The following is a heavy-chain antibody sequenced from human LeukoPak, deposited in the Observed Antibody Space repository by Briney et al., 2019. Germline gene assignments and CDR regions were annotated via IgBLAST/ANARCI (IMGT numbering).Heavy chain of an antibody. J-gene: IGHJ3*02. Sequence: ASVKVSRKASGYTFTSYYMHWVRQAPGQGLEWMGIINPSGGSTSYAQKFQGRVTMTRDMSTSTVYMELSSLRSEDTAVYYCAGPRRLGSFDIWGQGTMVTVSS. D-gene: IGHD7-27*01. CDR1: GYTFTSYY. CDR3: AGPRRLGSFDI. V-gene: IGHV1-46*01. CDR2: INPSGGST.